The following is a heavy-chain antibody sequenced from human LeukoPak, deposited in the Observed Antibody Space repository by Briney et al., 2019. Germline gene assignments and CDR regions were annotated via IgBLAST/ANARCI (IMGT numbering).Heavy chain of an antibody. Sequence: LETLSLTCTVSGGSISSYYWSWIRQPPGKGLEWIGYIYYSGSTNYNPSLESRVTISVDTSKNQFPLKLSSVTAADTAVYYCASTNYYDSSGYYWGPYYYYYMDVWGKGTTVTVSS. J-gene: IGHJ6*03. CDR2: IYYSGST. CDR3: ASTNYYDSSGYYWGPYYYYYMDV. D-gene: IGHD3-22*01. CDR1: GGSISSYY. V-gene: IGHV4-59*01.